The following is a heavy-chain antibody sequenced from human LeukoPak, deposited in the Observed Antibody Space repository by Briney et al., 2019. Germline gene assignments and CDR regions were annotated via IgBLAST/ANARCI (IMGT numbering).Heavy chain of an antibody. J-gene: IGHJ3*01. V-gene: IGHV3-21*01. CDR3: AREGMTAIRSDAFDF. CDR1: GLTFSSYD. CDR2: LTTDSRYI. D-gene: IGHD2-21*02. Sequence: TGGSLRLSCAVSGLTFSSYDMNWVRQAPGKGLEWVSSLTTDSRYIYYADSVKGRFTISRDNAKNSLYLEMNNLRAEDTAVYYCAREGMTAIRSDAFDFWGQGTKVTVSS.